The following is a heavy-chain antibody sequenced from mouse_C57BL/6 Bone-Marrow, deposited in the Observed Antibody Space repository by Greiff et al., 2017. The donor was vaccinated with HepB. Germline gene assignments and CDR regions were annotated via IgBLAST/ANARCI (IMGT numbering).Heavy chain of an antibody. J-gene: IGHJ2*01. V-gene: IGHV2-6*01. CDR1: GFSLTSYG. CDR2: IWGVGST. Sequence: VKLMESGPGLVAPSQSLSITCTVSGFSLTSYGVDWVRQSPGKGLEWLGVIWGVGSTNYNSALKSRLSISKDNSKSQVFLKMNSLQTDDTAMYYCASLYGSSLFDYWGQGTTLTVSS. D-gene: IGHD1-1*01. CDR3: ASLYGSSLFDY.